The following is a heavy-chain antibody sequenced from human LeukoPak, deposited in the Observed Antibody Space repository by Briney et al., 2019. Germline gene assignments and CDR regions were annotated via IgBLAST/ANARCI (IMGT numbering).Heavy chain of an antibody. Sequence: TGGSLRLPCAASGFTFSSYAMSWVRQAPGKGLEWVSLISGSGDSTYYADSVKGRFSISRDNSKNMLYLQMHSLRAEDTALYYCAKDPVNYDYSPNWFDPWGQGTLVTVSS. J-gene: IGHJ5*02. CDR3: AKDPVNYDYSPNWFDP. V-gene: IGHV3-23*01. D-gene: IGHD4-11*01. CDR2: ISGSGDST. CDR1: GFTFSSYA.